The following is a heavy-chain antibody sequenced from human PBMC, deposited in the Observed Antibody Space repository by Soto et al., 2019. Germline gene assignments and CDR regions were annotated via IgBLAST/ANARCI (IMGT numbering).Heavy chain of an antibody. CDR3: AKSLLFVDHAYMDV. V-gene: IGHV1-69*02. D-gene: IGHD2-21*01. CDR2: IIPIKGRA. Sequence: QAQLVQSGAEVKKPGSSVKVSCEASGGSFTSYTFTWVRQAPGQGLEWMGRIIPIKGRADYALKLQDRVTITADRSTKTVYMELRGLRPEDTAIYYCAKSLLFVDHAYMDVWGKGTTVTVSS. J-gene: IGHJ6*03. CDR1: GGSFTSYT.